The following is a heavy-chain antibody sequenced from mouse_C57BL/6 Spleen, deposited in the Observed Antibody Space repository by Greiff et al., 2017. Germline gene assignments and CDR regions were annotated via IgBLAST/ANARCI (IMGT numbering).Heavy chain of an antibody. CDR2: ISSGGSYT. J-gene: IGHJ1*03. Sequence: EVKLMESGGDLVKPGGSLKLSCAASGFTFSSYGMSWVRQTPDKRLEWVATISSGGSYTYYPDSVKGRFTISRDNAKNTLYLQMSSLKSEDTAMYYCARGHYGSSYWYFDVWGTGTTVTVSS. V-gene: IGHV5-6*01. CDR3: ARGHYGSSYWYFDV. D-gene: IGHD1-1*01. CDR1: GFTFSSYG.